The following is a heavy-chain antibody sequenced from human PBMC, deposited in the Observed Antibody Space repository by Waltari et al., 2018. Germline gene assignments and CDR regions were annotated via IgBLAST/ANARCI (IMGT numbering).Heavy chain of an antibody. V-gene: IGHV1-2*06. Sequence: QVQLVQSGAEVKKPGASMKASCKASGYIFTGYYMHWVRQAPGQGLEWMGRINPNSGATNYTQKFQGRVTMTRDKSISTAYMELSRLRSDDTAVYYCAREGPEGLVYGGQGTLVTVSS. CDR2: INPNSGAT. CDR1: GYIFTGYY. CDR3: AREGPEGLVY. J-gene: IGHJ4*02.